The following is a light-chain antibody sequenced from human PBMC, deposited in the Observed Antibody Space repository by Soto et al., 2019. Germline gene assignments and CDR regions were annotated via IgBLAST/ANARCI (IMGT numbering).Light chain of an antibody. CDR1: SCNVGTDFD. CDR2: GNT. Sequence: QSALTQPASVSGSPGQTVTISCTGSSCNVGTDFDVYWYQHLPGTAPKLVIYGNTARPSGVPDRFSGSRSGSSASLAISGLQDEDEADYYCSSYEGSGARSVFGTGTKVTVL. V-gene: IGLV1-40*01. J-gene: IGLJ1*01. CDR3: SSYEGSGARSV.